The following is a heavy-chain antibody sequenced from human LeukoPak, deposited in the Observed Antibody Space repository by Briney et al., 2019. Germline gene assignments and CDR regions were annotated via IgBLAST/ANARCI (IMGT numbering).Heavy chain of an antibody. CDR3: ARGNIVATITPDY. J-gene: IGHJ4*02. V-gene: IGHV3-33*01. CDR1: GFTFSSYG. D-gene: IGHD5-12*01. CDR2: IWYDGSNK. Sequence: GSLRLSCASSGFTFSSYGMHWVRQAPGKGLEWVAVIWYDGSNKYYADSVKGRFTISRDNSKNTLYLQMNSLRAEDTAVYYCARGNIVATITPDYWGQGTLVTVSS.